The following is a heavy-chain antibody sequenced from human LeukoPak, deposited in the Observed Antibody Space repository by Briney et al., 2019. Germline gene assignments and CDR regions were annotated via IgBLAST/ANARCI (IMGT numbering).Heavy chain of an antibody. CDR3: ARVLAGSGWYDVFDI. Sequence: ASVTVSCKASGYTFTSYDINWVRQAAGQGLEWMGWMNPNSGNTGYAQKFQGRVTMTRNTSISTAYMELSNLRSEDTAVYYCARVLAGSGWYDVFDIWAQGTMVTVSS. J-gene: IGHJ3*02. CDR1: GYTFTSYD. V-gene: IGHV1-8*01. D-gene: IGHD6-19*01. CDR2: MNPNSGNT.